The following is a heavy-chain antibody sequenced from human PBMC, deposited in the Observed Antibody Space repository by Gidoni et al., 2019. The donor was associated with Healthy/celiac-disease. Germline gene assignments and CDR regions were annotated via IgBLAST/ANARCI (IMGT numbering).Heavy chain of an antibody. Sequence: QLQLPASGPGLVTPSETLSLPCTVSGRSIRRSSYYWGWIRQPPGKGLEWIGSIYYSGSTYYNPSLKSRVTIAVDTSKNQFSLKLSSVTAADTAVYYCARELTRTGSGWYWDPYYFDYWGQGTLVTVSS. V-gene: IGHV4-39*07. CDR2: IYYSGST. CDR3: ARELTRTGSGWYWDPYYFDY. J-gene: IGHJ4*02. D-gene: IGHD6-19*01. CDR1: GRSIRRSSYY.